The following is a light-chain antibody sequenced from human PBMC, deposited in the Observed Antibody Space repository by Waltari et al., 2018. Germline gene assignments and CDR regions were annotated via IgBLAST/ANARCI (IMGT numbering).Light chain of an antibody. CDR1: QSVSSTY. CDR3: QQHGSSPRT. CDR2: AAS. Sequence: EILLTQSPDTLSLSPGESATLSCRASQSVSSTYLAWYRQKPGQAPRLLIYAASSRATGIPDRFSGSGSGTDFTLTISRLEPEDFAVYYCQQHGSSPRTFGQGTKVEIK. J-gene: IGKJ2*01. V-gene: IGKV3-20*01.